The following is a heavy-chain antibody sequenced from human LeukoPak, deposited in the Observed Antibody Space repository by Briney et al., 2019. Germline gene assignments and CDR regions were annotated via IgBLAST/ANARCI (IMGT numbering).Heavy chain of an antibody. CDR1: GITFSSWS. Sequence: GGSLRLSCAASGITFSSWSMNWVRQAPGKGLEWVSFISSSSATIYYADSVKGRFTVSRDNAKNSVYLQMNRLRDGDTAVYYCASSGYARYWGQGTLVTVSS. J-gene: IGHJ4*02. CDR2: ISSSSATI. D-gene: IGHD2-2*01. CDR3: ASSGYARY. V-gene: IGHV3-48*02.